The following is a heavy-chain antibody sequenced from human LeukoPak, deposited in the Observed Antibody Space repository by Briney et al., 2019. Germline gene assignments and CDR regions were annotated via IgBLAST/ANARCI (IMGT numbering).Heavy chain of an antibody. CDR2: IIPILGIA. Sequence: ASVKVSCKASGGTFSSYAISGVRQAPGQGLEWMGRIIPILGIANYAQKFQGRVTITADKSTSTAYMELSSLRSEDTAVYYCARDYDGDYSFDYWGQGTLVTVSS. CDR3: ARDYDGDYSFDY. J-gene: IGHJ4*02. D-gene: IGHD4-17*01. CDR1: GGTFSSYA. V-gene: IGHV1-69*04.